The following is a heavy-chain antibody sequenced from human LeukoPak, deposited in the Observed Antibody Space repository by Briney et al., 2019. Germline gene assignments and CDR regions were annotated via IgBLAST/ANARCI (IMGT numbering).Heavy chain of an antibody. CDR3: ARAGVWDYSDSSGYHNAAFDI. Sequence: ASVKVSCKASGYTFTGYYMHWVRQAPGQGLEWMGWINPSSGGTNYAQKFQGRVTVARDTSISTAYMDLSRLRSDDTAVYYCARAGVWDYSDSSGYHNAAFDIWGQGTMVTVSS. V-gene: IGHV1-2*02. D-gene: IGHD3-22*01. CDR1: GYTFTGYY. J-gene: IGHJ3*02. CDR2: INPSSGGT.